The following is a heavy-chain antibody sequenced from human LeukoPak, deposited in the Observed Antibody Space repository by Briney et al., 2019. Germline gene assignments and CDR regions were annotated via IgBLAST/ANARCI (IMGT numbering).Heavy chain of an antibody. D-gene: IGHD6-13*01. CDR2: IYYSGST. CDR1: GGSISSYY. V-gene: IGHV4-59*01. Sequence: SETLSLTCTVSGGSISSYYLSWIRQPPGKGLELIGYIYYSGSTYYNPSLKRRVTISVDTSKNRFSLRVTSVTAAATAVYYCARVGQQLVPQWYFDLWGRGTLATVSS. CDR3: ARVGQQLVPQWYFDL. J-gene: IGHJ2*01.